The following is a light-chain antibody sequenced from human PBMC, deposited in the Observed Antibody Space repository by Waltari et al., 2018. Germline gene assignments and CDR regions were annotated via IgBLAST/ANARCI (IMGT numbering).Light chain of an antibody. V-gene: IGKV2-30*01. Sequence: SLLTRYGNHFVDWFSARASQYPRRLILKFFNREAWVPDRFSGSGSGTDFTLKISRVEAEDVGVYYCMQGTHWPPWTFGQGTKVEIQ. CDR2: KFF. J-gene: IGKJ1*01. CDR1: SLLTRYGNHF. CDR3: MQGTHWPPWT.